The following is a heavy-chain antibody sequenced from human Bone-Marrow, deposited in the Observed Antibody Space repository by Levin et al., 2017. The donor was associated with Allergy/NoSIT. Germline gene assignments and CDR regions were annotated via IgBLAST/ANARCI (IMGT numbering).Heavy chain of an antibody. Sequence: ASVKVSCKASGYTFTTHYIHWVRQAPGQGLEWMGIINVAGDSTSYSQKFHSRLTLTRDPSTSTVYMELTSLTSEDTAVYYCARDGIAGGSFWFYFDYWGQGTLVTVSS. CDR3: ARDGIAGGSFWFYFDY. V-gene: IGHV1-46*01. J-gene: IGHJ4*02. CDR1: GYTFTTHY. D-gene: IGHD1-26*01. CDR2: INVAGDST.